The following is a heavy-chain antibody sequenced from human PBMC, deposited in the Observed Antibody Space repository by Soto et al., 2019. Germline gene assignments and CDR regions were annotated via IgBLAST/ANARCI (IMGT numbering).Heavy chain of an antibody. D-gene: IGHD5-12*01. CDR2: INPNGGVT. CDR3: ARESGGATATLDYYYFYMDV. V-gene: IGHV1-2*04. Sequence: QVQLVQPGAEVRKPGASVTVSCRSSGDSFNDYYIHWVRQAPGHGFEWMGWINPNGGVTKYAQKFQGWVSMTRDTSIRTVYMQLSRLRSDDTAVYYCARESGGATATLDYYYFYMDVWGTGTTVTVSS. J-gene: IGHJ6*03. CDR1: GDSFNDYY.